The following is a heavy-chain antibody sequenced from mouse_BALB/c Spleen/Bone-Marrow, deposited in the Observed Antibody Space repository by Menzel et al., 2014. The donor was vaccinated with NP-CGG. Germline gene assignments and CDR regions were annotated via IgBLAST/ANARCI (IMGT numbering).Heavy chain of an antibody. J-gene: IGHJ3*01. V-gene: IGHV5-6-3*01. CDR2: INSNGGTT. CDR3: ARGLYYVAYGPGFAY. Sequence: VQLKESGGGLVQPGGSLKLSCAASGFTFGNYGMSWVRQTPDKRLDLVATINSNGGTTYYPDSVKGRFTISRDNAKNTLYLQMSSLKSEDTAMYFCARGLYYVAYGPGFAYWGQGTLVTVSA. CDR1: GFTFGNYG. D-gene: IGHD2-13*01.